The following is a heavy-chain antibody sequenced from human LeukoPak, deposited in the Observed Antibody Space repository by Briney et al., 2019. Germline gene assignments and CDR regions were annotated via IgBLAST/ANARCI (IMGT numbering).Heavy chain of an antibody. V-gene: IGHV4-59*08. CDR1: GGSISSYY. CDR2: IYYSGST. D-gene: IGHD3-16*01. CDR3: ARASGYAYGGAIDY. Sequence: SETLSLTCTVSGGSISSYYWSWIRQPPGKGLEWIGYIYYSGSTNYNPSLKSRVTISVDTSKNQFSLKLSSVTAADTAVYYCARASGYAYGGAIDYWGQGTLVTVSS. J-gene: IGHJ4*02.